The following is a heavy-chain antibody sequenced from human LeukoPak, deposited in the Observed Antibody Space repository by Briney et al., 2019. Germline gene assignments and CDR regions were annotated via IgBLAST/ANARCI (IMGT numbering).Heavy chain of an antibody. CDR2: ISAYNGNT. J-gene: IGHJ3*02. D-gene: IGHD4-23*01. CDR3: ATARLGTTVVTPGAFDI. Sequence: ASVKVSCKASGYTFTSYGISWVRQAPGQGLEWMGWISAYNGNTNYAQKFQGRVTMTEDTSTDTAYMELSSLRSEDTAVYYCATARLGTTVVTPGAFDIWGQGTMVTVSS. CDR1: GYTFTSYG. V-gene: IGHV1-18*01.